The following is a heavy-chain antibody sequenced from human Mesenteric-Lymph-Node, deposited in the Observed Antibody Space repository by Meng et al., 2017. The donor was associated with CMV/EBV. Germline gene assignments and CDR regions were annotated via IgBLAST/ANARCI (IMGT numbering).Heavy chain of an antibody. V-gene: IGHV3-7*01. CDR3: AKDRSVIAADRYYYYGMDV. Sequence: GGSLRLSCAASGFTFSSYWMIWVRQTPGKGLEWVANIKQDGREKHYVDSVKGRFTISRDNSKNTLYLQMNSLRAEDTAVYYCAKDRSVIAADRYYYYGMDVWGQGTTVTVSS. D-gene: IGHD6-13*01. CDR2: IKQDGREK. J-gene: IGHJ6*02. CDR1: GFTFSSYW.